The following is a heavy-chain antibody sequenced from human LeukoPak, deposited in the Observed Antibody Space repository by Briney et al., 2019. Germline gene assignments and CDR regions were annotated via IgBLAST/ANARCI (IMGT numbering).Heavy chain of an antibody. J-gene: IGHJ4*02. D-gene: IGHD3-10*01. CDR3: ARDREARMVRGVNPTDY. V-gene: IGHV3-21*01. Sequence: GGSLRLSCAASGFTFSSYSMSWVRQAPGEGLEWVSSIDSSSGYIYYADSAKGRFTISRDNAKNSLYLQMNSLRAEDTAVYYCARDREARMVRGVNPTDYWGQGTLVTVPS. CDR1: GFTFSSYS. CDR2: IDSSSGYI.